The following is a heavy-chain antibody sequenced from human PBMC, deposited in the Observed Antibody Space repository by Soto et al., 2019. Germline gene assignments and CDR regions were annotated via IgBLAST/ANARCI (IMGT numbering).Heavy chain of an antibody. CDR1: GASISSGDSY. Sequence: PSETLSLTCTVSGASISSGDSYWSWIRQPPGKGLEWIGYIYNNGITYYNPSLKSRITISRDTSKNQFSLNLSSVTAADTAVYYCARCDSSKWYYFDYWGQGSLVTVSS. CDR2: IYNNGIT. V-gene: IGHV4-30-4*01. J-gene: IGHJ4*02. D-gene: IGHD6-13*01. CDR3: ARCDSSKWYYFDY.